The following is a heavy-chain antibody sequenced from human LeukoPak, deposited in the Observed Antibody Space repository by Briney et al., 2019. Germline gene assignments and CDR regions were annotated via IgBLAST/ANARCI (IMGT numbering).Heavy chain of an antibody. D-gene: IGHD6-19*01. V-gene: IGHV4-61*02. Sequence: PSQTLSLTCTVSGGSIYSGSYYWTWIRQPAGKGLEWIGRVYSSGGTNYNPSLKSRVTISVDTSENQVSLSLSSVTAADTAVYYCARDSSGTLSGGGWFDPWGQGTLVTVSS. CDR3: ARDSSGTLSGGGWFDP. J-gene: IGHJ5*02. CDR2: VYSSGGT. CDR1: GGSIYSGSYY.